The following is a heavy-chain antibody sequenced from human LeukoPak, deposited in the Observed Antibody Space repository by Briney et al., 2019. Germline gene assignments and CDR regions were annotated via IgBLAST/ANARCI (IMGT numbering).Heavy chain of an antibody. Sequence: GGTLRLSCAASGFAFDSFAMTWVRQAPGKGLEWVSSISGSGGTTYYADSLKGRATISRDNSKNTLYLQVNSLRAEDTAKYYCANVHCTISGCFAGVGPSDDWGQGTLVTVSS. CDR3: ANVHCTISGCFAGVGPSDD. J-gene: IGHJ4*02. D-gene: IGHD2-2*01. CDR1: GFAFDSFA. CDR2: ISGSGGTT. V-gene: IGHV3-23*01.